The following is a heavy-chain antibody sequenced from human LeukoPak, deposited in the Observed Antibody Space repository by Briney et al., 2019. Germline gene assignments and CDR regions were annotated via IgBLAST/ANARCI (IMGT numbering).Heavy chain of an antibody. CDR1: GGSISSSSYY. D-gene: IGHD2-2*01. J-gene: IGHJ4*02. CDR2: MYYSGST. V-gene: IGHV4-39*07. Sequence: SETLSLTCTVSGGSISSSSYYWGWIRQPPGKGLEWIGTMYYSGSTYYNPSLKSRVTISVDTSKNQFSLKLSSVTAADTAMYFCARVKRKYQLLKPLHETPSHYFDYWGQGTLVTVSS. CDR3: ARVKRKYQLLKPLHETPSHYFDY.